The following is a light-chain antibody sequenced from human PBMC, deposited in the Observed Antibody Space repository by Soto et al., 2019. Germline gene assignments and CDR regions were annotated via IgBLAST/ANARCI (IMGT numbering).Light chain of an antibody. Sequence: QSALTQPASVSGSPGQAITISCTGTSSDIGADTSVSWYQQHPGKAPQLMIYAVSHRPSRVSSRFSGSKSGNTISLTISGLQAEDEAEYYCSSFTTSSHVVFGGGTKLTVL. J-gene: IGLJ2*01. CDR1: SSDIGADTS. CDR2: AVS. V-gene: IGLV2-14*03. CDR3: SSFTTSSHVV.